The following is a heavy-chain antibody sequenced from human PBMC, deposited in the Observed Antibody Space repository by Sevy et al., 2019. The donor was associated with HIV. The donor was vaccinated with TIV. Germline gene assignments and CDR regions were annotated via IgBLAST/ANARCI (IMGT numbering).Heavy chain of an antibody. CDR3: ATHAGIAAAGRVFDY. CDR2: TRNKADGYTT. D-gene: IGHD6-13*01. J-gene: IGHJ4*02. V-gene: IGHV3-72*01. Sequence: GGSLRLSCVASGFTFSDHYMEWVRQAPGKGLEWVGRTRNKADGYTTEYAASVKGRFTISRDDPKNSLYVQMNSLKTEDTAVYYCATHAGIAAAGRVFDYWGQGTLVTVSS. CDR1: GFTFSDHY.